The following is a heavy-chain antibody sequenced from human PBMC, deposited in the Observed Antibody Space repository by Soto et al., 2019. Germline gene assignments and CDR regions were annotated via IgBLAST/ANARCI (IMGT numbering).Heavy chain of an antibody. Sequence: QLQLQESGSGLVKPSQTLSLTCAGSGGSIISGGYSWSWIRQPPGKGLEWIGYIYHSGGTYYNPSLKSRVTISVDRSKYQVSMTLSSVTAADTAVYYCARGQVVAAQQWGQGTLVTVSS. D-gene: IGHD2-15*01. J-gene: IGHJ4*02. V-gene: IGHV4-30-2*01. CDR3: ARGQVVAAQQ. CDR2: IYHSGGT. CDR1: GGSIISGGYS.